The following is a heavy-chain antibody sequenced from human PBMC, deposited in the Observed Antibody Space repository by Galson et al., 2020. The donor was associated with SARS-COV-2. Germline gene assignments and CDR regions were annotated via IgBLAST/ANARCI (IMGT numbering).Heavy chain of an antibody. CDR1: GGSISSGGYY. D-gene: IGHD3-10*01. V-gene: IGHV4-31*03. CDR2: IYYSGST. Sequence: ASETLSLTCTVSGGSISSGGYYWSWIRQQPGKGLEWIGYIYYSGSTYYNPSLKSRVTILVDTSKNQFSLKLSSVTAADTAVYYCARIVRWYSGSSRGNWFDPWGQGTLVTVSS. J-gene: IGHJ5*02. CDR3: ARIVRWYSGSSRGNWFDP.